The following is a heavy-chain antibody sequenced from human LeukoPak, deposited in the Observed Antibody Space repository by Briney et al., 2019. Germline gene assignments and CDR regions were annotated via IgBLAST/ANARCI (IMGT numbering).Heavy chain of an antibody. CDR1: GFTFSSYS. CDR2: ISSSSSYI. Sequence: GGSLRLSCAASGFTFSSYSMNWVRQAPGKGLEWVSSISSSSSYIYYAGSVRGGFTLSRDNAKNTLYLQRNSLRAEDTAVYYCARSLSGSYNDAFDIWGQGTMVTVSS. V-gene: IGHV3-21*01. CDR3: ARSLSGSYNDAFDI. D-gene: IGHD1-26*01. J-gene: IGHJ3*02.